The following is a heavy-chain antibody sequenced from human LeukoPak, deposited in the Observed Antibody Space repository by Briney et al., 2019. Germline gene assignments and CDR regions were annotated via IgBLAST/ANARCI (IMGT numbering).Heavy chain of an antibody. CDR1: GFTFSSYA. Sequence: GGSLRLSCAASGFTFSSYAMHWVRQAPGKGLEYVSAISSNGGSTYYANSVKGRFTISRDNSKNTLYLQMNSLRAEDTAVYYCARDGLFTMVRGVIIDWGQGTLVTVSS. CDR2: ISSNGGST. CDR3: ARDGLFTMVRGVIID. V-gene: IGHV3-64*01. J-gene: IGHJ4*02. D-gene: IGHD3-10*01.